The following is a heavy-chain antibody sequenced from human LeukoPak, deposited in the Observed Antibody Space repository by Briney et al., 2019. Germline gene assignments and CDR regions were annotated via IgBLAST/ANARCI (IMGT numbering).Heavy chain of an antibody. J-gene: IGHJ6*03. Sequence: GASVKVSCKASGYTFTSYGISWVRQAPGQGLEWMGWISAYNGNTNYAQKLQGRVTMTTDTSTSTAYMELRSLRSDDTAVYYCAREFGVVVPAATYYYYYMDVWGKGTTVTISS. CDR1: GYTFTSYG. CDR2: ISAYNGNT. D-gene: IGHD2-2*01. V-gene: IGHV1-18*01. CDR3: AREFGVVVPAATYYYYYMDV.